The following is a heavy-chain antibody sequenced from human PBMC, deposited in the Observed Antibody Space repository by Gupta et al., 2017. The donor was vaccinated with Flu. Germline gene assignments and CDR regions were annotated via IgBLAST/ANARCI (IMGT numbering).Heavy chain of an antibody. CDR2: ISSNGGST. CDR1: GFTFSSYA. D-gene: IGHD3-10*01. V-gene: IGHV3-64*01. J-gene: IGHJ6*02. CDR3: ARVLLWFGESTVGMDV. Sequence: EVQLVESGGGLVQPGGSLRLSCAASGFTFSSYAMHWVRQAPGKGLEYVSAISSNGGSTYYANSVKGRFTISRDNSKNTLYLQMGSLRAEDMAVYYCARVLLWFGESTVGMDVWGQGTTVTVSS.